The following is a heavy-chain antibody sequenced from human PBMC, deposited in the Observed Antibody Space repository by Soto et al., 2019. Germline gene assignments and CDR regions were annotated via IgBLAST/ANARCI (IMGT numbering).Heavy chain of an antibody. J-gene: IGHJ2*01. Sequence: QVQLVESGGGVVQPGRSLRLSCAASGFTFSSYGMHWVRQAPGKGLEWVAVIWYDGSNKYYEDSVKGRFTISRDNSKNPLYLQMNSLRAEDTAVYYCARDVMVTAMVMWYFDLWGRGTLVTVSS. CDR1: GFTFSSYG. CDR3: ARDVMVTAMVMWYFDL. V-gene: IGHV3-33*01. CDR2: IWYDGSNK. D-gene: IGHD2-21*02.